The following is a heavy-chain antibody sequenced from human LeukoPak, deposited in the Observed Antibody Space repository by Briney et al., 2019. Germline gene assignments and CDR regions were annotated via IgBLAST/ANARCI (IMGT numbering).Heavy chain of an antibody. J-gene: IGHJ4*02. V-gene: IGHV3-30*02. CDR2: IRYDGSNK. D-gene: IGHD2/OR15-2a*01. CDR3: AKTVVKVGLFDY. CDR1: GFTFSSYG. Sequence: GGSLRLSCAASGFTFSSYGMHRVRQAPGKGLEWVAFIRYDGSNKYYADSVKGRFTISRDNSKNTLYLQMNSLRAEDTAVYYCAKTVVKVGLFDYWGQGTLVTVSS.